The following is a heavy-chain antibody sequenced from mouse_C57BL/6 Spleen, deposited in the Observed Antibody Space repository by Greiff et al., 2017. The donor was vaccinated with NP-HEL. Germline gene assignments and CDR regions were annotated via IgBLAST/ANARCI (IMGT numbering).Heavy chain of an antibody. CDR2: ISDGGSYT. J-gene: IGHJ2*01. V-gene: IGHV5-4*01. CDR1: GFTFSSYA. Sequence: EVQLVESGGGLVKPGGSLKLSCAASGFTFSSYAMSWVRQTPEKRLEWVATISDGGSYTYYPDNVKGRFTISRDNAKNNLYLQMSHLKFEDTAMYYWARSGYYGSSYFDYWGQGTTLTVSS. CDR3: ARSGYYGSSYFDY. D-gene: IGHD1-1*01.